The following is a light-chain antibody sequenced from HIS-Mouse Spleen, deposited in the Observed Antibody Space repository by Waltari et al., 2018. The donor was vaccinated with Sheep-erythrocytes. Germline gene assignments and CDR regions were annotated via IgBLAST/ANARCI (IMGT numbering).Light chain of an antibody. CDR3: QQYYSTLT. J-gene: IGKJ4*01. V-gene: IGKV4-1*01. Sequence: DIVMTQSPDSLAVSLGERATINCTSSHSVFYSSNNKTYLAWYQQKPGQPPKLLIYWASTRESGVPDRFSGSGSGTDFTLTISSLQAEDVAVYYCQQYYSTLTFGGGTKVEIK. CDR1: HSVFYSSNNKTY. CDR2: WAS.